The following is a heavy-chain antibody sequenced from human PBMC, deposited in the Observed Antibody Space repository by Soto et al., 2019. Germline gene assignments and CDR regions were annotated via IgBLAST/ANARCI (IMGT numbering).Heavy chain of an antibody. V-gene: IGHV1-18*04. J-gene: IGHJ4*02. CDR3: ARADIVVAPAATKDFDY. Sequence: QVQLVQSGAEVKKPGASVKVSCKASGYTFTSYGISWVRQAPGQGLEWMGWITAYNGKTNYAQKLQGRVTMTTDTSTSTTYMELRSLRSDDTAVYYCARADIVVAPAATKDFDYWGQGTLVTVSS. D-gene: IGHD2-2*01. CDR2: ITAYNGKT. CDR1: GYTFTSYG.